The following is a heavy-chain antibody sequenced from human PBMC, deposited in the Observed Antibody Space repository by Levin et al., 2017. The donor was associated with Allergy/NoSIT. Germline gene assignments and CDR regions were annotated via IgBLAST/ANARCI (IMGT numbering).Heavy chain of an antibody. V-gene: IGHV3-48*01. D-gene: IGHD2-2*01. CDR1: GFTFSSYS. CDR3: ARSDGSTTPARDMDV. Sequence: PGGSLRLSCAASGFTFSSYSMNWVRQAPGKGLEWVSYISSSSSTIYYADSVKGRFTISRDNAKNSLYLQMNSLRAEDTAVYYCARSDGSTTPARDMDVWGKGTTVTVSS. J-gene: IGHJ6*03. CDR2: ISSSSSTI.